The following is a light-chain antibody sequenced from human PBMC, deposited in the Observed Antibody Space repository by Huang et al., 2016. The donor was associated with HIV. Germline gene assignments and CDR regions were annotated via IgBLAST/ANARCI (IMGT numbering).Light chain of an antibody. Sequence: DVVLTQTPLTLPVALGQSASMSCKSTHSLYDRRDGKTYLLGYLQRPGQSPRLLIVDSYRRFSGVSGRFSASGSETDFILRISRVEPEDLGLYYCAQALHFPVTFGGGTNVE. CDR1: HSLYDRRDGKTY. CDR2: DSY. J-gene: IGKJ4*01. CDR3: AQALHFPVT. V-gene: IGKV2-29*03.